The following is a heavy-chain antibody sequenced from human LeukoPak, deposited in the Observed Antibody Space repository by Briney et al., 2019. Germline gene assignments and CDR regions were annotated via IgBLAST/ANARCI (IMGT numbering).Heavy chain of an antibody. CDR3: ARDVDTVLVD. J-gene: IGHJ4*02. CDR1: GGSISSSSYF. CDR2: VHYSGST. D-gene: IGHD2-2*03. Sequence: SETLSLTCSVSGGSISSSSYFWGWIRQPPGKGLEWIASVHYSGSTYYNPSLKSRVTISVDTSKNQFSLRLSSVTAADTAVYYCARDVDTVLVDWGQGTLVTVSS. V-gene: IGHV4-39*07.